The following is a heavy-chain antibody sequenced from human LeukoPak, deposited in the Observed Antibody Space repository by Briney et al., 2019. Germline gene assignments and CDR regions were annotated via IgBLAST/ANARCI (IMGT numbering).Heavy chain of an antibody. Sequence: GGSLRLSWAASGFTFANYAISWVRQGPGKGLEWVSTISGSGGSTYYADSVKGRFTISRDNSKNTLFLQMNSLRADDTAVYFCATDQKPIAATGHDCWRQGTLVTVSS. CDR1: GFTFANYA. J-gene: IGHJ4*02. CDR2: ISGSGGST. CDR3: ATDQKPIAATGHDC. D-gene: IGHD6-13*01. V-gene: IGHV3-23*01.